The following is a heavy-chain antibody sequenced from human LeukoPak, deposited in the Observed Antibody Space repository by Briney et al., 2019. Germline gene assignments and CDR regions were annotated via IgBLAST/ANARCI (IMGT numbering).Heavy chain of an antibody. CDR3: ARVNPQDIVVVVPAAKGGWFDP. D-gene: IGHD2-2*01. Sequence: GASVKVSCKASGGTFSSYAITWVRQAPGQGLEWMGGIIPIFCTANYAQKFQGRVTITTDESTSTAYMELSSMRSEDTAVYYCARVNPQDIVVVVPAAKGGWFDPWGQGTLVTVSS. CDR1: GGTFSSYA. CDR2: IIPIFCTA. V-gene: IGHV1-69*05. J-gene: IGHJ5*02.